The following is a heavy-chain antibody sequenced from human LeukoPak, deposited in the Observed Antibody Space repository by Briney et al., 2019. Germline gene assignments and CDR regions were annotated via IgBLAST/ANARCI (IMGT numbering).Heavy chain of an antibody. Sequence: SVKVSCKASGGTFSSYAISWVRQAPGQGLEWMGGIIPIFGTANYAQKFQGRVTITADESTRTAYMELSSLRSEDTAVYYCARDWGVSARPGYMDVWGKGTTVTVSS. CDR3: ARDWGVSARPGYMDV. CDR1: GGTFSSYA. J-gene: IGHJ6*03. V-gene: IGHV1-69*13. CDR2: IIPIFGTA. D-gene: IGHD6-6*01.